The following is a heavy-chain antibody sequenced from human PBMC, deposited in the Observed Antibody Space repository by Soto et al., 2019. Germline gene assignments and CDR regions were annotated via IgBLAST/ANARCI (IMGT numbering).Heavy chain of an antibody. CDR1: GFTFSSYG. D-gene: IGHD4-17*01. CDR3: ARDGYYGVTNDAFDI. V-gene: IGHV3-30*03. Sequence: PGGSLRLSCAASGFTFSSYGMHWVRQAPGKGLEWVAIISYDGSNKYYADSMKGRFTISRDNSKNTLYLQMNSLRPEDTAVYYCARDGYYGVTNDAFDIWGQGTMVTVSS. CDR2: ISYDGSNK. J-gene: IGHJ3*02.